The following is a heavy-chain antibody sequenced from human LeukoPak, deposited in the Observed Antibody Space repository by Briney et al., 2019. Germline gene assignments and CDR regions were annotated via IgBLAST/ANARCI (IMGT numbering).Heavy chain of an antibody. V-gene: IGHV4-59*12. D-gene: IGHD2-2*03. CDR2: IYHSGST. CDR1: GGSISTYY. Sequence: SETLSLTCTVSGGSISTYYWSWIRQSPGKGLEWIGYIYHSGSTNYNPSLRSRVTISLDTSKNQFSLNLNSVTAADTAVYYCAKSNGYGLIDIWGQGTMVTVSS. CDR3: AKSNGYGLIDI. J-gene: IGHJ3*02.